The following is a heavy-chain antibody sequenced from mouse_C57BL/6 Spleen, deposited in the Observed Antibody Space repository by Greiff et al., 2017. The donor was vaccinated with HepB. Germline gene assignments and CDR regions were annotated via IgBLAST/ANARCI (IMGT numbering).Heavy chain of an antibody. CDR2: ISGGGGNT. V-gene: IGHV5-9*01. J-gene: IGHJ2*01. Sequence: EVQRVESGGGLVKPGGSLKLSCAASGFTFSSYTMSWVRQTPEKRLEWVATISGGGGNTYYPDSVKGRFTISRDNAKNTLYLQMSSLRSEDTALYYCARDPKLETHFDYWGKGTTLTVSS. CDR1: GFTFSSYT. D-gene: IGHD1-3*01. CDR3: ARDPKLETHFDY.